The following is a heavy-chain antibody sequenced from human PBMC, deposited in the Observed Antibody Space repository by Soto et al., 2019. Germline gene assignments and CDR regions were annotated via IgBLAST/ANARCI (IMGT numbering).Heavy chain of an antibody. J-gene: IGHJ5*01. V-gene: IGHV1-18*01. Sequence: QVQLVQSGAEVKKPGASVKVSCQASGYTFTSYGISWVRQAPGQGLEWMGWISAYNGNTNYEQKLQGRVTMTTETDTSTADMELRSLRSDDTAVYYCARIFSPEWELRGGWFASWGQGTLVTVSS. CDR1: GYTFTSYG. D-gene: IGHD1-26*01. CDR3: ARIFSPEWELRGGWFAS. CDR2: ISAYNGNT.